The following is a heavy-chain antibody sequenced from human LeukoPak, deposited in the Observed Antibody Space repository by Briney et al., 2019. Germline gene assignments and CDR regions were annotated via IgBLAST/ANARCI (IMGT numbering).Heavy chain of an antibody. CDR3: TSRDYGSGSTGSMDV. V-gene: IGHV3-73*01. Sequence: PGGSLRLSCAASGFTFSSYAMHWVRQAPGKGLEWVGRIRSKANSYATAYAASVKGRFTISRDDSKYTAYLQMNSLKTEDTAVYYCTSRDYGSGSTGSMDVWGQGTTVTVSS. J-gene: IGHJ6*02. CDR1: GFTFSSYA. CDR2: IRSKANSYAT. D-gene: IGHD3-10*01.